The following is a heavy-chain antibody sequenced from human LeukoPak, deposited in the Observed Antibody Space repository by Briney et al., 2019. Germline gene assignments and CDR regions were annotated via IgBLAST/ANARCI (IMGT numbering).Heavy chain of an antibody. CDR3: ARVGIAAAGTGFDY. CDR2: ISAGGGNT. D-gene: IGHD6-13*01. CDR1: GFTFRNYG. V-gene: IGHV3-23*01. J-gene: IGHJ4*02. Sequence: GGSLRLSCAASGFTFRNYGMSWVRQAPGKGLEWVSAISAGGGNTFYADSVKGRFTISRDNAKNSLYLQMNSLRAEDTAVYYCARVGIAAAGTGFDYWGQGTLVTVSS.